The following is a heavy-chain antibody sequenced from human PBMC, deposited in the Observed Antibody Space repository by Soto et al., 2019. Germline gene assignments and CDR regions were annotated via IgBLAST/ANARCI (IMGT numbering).Heavy chain of an antibody. D-gene: IGHD3-16*01. CDR1: GGSFSGYY. Sequence: QVQLQQWGAGLLKPSETLSLTCAVYGGSFSGYYWSWIRQPPGKGLEWIGEINHSGSTNYNQSLKSRVTISVDTSKNQFSLKLSSVTAADTAVYYCARGLIIDYWGQGTLVTVSS. J-gene: IGHJ4*02. CDR3: ARGLIIDY. V-gene: IGHV4-34*01. CDR2: INHSGST.